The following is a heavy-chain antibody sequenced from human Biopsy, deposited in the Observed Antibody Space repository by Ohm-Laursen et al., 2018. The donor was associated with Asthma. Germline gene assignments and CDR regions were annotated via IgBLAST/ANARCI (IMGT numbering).Heavy chain of an antibody. Sequence: SLRLSCAAFGFTFSSFGMHWVRQAPGKGLEWVACISYDGSNKYYADSVKGRSTISRDNSKNTLYLQMNSLRAEDTAVYYCSRGDSSGWSHYYFDYWGQGTLVTVSS. V-gene: IGHV3-30*03. CDR2: ISYDGSNK. CDR3: SRGDSSGWSHYYFDY. J-gene: IGHJ4*02. D-gene: IGHD6-19*01. CDR1: GFTFSSFG.